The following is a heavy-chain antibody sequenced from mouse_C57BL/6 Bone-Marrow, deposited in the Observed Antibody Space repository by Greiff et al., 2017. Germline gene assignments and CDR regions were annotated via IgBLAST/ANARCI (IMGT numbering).Heavy chain of an antibody. V-gene: IGHV1-81*01. CDR2: IYPRSGNT. CDR3: ARDRLRRGIFDY. D-gene: IGHD2-4*01. CDR1: GYTFTSYG. Sequence: QVQLQQSGAELARPGASVKLSCKASGYTFTSYGLSWVKQRTGQGLEWIGEIYPRSGNTYYNEKFKGKATLTADKSSSTAYMELRSLTSEDSAFYFCARDRLRRGIFDYWGQGTTLTVSS. J-gene: IGHJ2*01.